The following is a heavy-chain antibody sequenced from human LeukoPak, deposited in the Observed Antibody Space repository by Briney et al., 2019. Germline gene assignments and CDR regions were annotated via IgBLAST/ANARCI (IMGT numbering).Heavy chain of an antibody. CDR2: YFSTVT. CDR1: GGSISTFS. V-gene: IGHV4-59*01. J-gene: IGHJ4*02. CDR3: ARDTSVASGMQY. D-gene: IGHD6-19*01. Sequence: SETLSLTCTVSGGSISTFSWSWVRQTPDRGLEWIGSYFSTVTKSNPSLGRRVAISVDTSKNQLFLRLRSLTPADTASYYCARDTSVASGMQYWGPGTLVTVSS.